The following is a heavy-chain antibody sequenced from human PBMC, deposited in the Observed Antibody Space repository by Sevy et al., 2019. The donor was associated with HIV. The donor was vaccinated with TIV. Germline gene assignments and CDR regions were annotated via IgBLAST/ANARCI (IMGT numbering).Heavy chain of an antibody. J-gene: IGHJ4*02. V-gene: IGHV3-30-3*01. D-gene: IGHD5-12*01. CDR2: ISYDGSNK. CDR3: GRAAGSCYEQGGDFDY. Sequence: GGSLRLSCAASGFTFSSYAMHWVRQAPGKGLEWVAVISYDGSNKYYADSVKGRFTISRDNSKNPLYLQMNSLRAEDTAACYCGRAAGSCYEQGGDFDYWGQGTLVTVSS. CDR1: GFTFSSYA.